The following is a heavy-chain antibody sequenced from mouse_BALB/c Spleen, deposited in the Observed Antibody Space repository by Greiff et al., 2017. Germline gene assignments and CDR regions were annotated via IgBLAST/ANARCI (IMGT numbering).Heavy chain of an antibody. CDR1: GYNFTSYW. D-gene: IGHD2-1*01. Sequence: VQLQQPGAELVKPGTSVKLSCKASGYNFTSYWINWVKLRPGQGLEWIGDIYPGSGSTNYNENFKSKATLTVDTSSSTAYMQLRSLASEDSALYASASYGNYGRAYGMDYWGQGTSVTVSS. CDR2: IYPGSGST. CDR3: ASYGNYGRAYGMDY. J-gene: IGHJ4*01. V-gene: IGHV1-55*01.